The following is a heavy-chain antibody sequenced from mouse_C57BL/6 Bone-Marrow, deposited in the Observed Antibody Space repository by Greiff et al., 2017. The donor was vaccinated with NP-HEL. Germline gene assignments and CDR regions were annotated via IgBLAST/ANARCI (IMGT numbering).Heavy chain of an antibody. CDR1: GYTFTDYN. Sequence: VQLKESGPELVKPGASVKIPCKASGYTFTDYNMDWVKQSHGKSLEWIGDINPNNGGTIYNQKFKGKATLTVDKSSSTAYMELRSLTSEDTAVYYCARGITTVAPCDYWGQGTTLTVSS. V-gene: IGHV1-18*01. D-gene: IGHD1-1*01. CDR3: ARGITTVAPCDY. J-gene: IGHJ2*01. CDR2: INPNNGGT.